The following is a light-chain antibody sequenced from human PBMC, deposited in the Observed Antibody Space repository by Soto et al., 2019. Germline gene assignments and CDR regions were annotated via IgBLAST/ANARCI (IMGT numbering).Light chain of an antibody. V-gene: IGKV3-20*01. CDR1: LTVSDNY. CDR2: GAS. Sequence: EIVLTQSPGTLSLSPGERATLSCRASLTVSDNYLAWYQQKAGQAPRLVIYGASSRATGIPDRFSASGSGTDFTLTISRLEPEDFAVYYCQQYGDSLLTFGGGTKVDIK. J-gene: IGKJ4*01. CDR3: QQYGDSLLT.